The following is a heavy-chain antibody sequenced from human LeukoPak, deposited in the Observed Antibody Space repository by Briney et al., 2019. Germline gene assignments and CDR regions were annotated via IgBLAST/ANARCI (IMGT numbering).Heavy chain of an antibody. CDR2: ISSSGSTI. CDR1: GFTFSDYY. D-gene: IGHD5-18*01. CDR3: ARGVRGYSYGRDTYYFDY. V-gene: IGHV3-11*04. J-gene: IGHJ4*02. Sequence: EPGGSLRFSCAASGFTFSDYYMSWIRQAPGKGLEWVSYISSSGSTIYYADSVKGRFTISRDNAKNSLYLQMNSLRAEDTAVYYCARGVRGYSYGRDTYYFDYWGQGTLVTVSS.